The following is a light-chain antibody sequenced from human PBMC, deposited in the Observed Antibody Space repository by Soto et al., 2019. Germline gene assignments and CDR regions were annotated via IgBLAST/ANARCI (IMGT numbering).Light chain of an antibody. Sequence: QSVLTRPASVSGSPGQSITISCTGTSSDIGAYNFVSWYQQHPGKAPKLMLYDVNIRPSGVSNRFSGSKSGNTASLTISGLQAEDEADYYCTSWTTSTTMIFVGGTKVTVL. CDR3: TSWTTSTTMI. CDR2: DVN. J-gene: IGLJ2*01. V-gene: IGLV2-14*03. CDR1: SSDIGAYNF.